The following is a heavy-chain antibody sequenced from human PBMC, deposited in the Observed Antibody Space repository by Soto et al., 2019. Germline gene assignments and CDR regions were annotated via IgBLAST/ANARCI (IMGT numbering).Heavy chain of an antibody. V-gene: IGHV4-59*01. Sequence: SETLSLTCTVAGGSISSYYWSWIRQPPGKGLEWIGYIYYSGSTNYNPSLKSRVTISVDTSKNQFSLKLSSVTAADTAVYYCARDSGYDWGLFGMDVWGQGTTVTVSS. CDR2: IYYSGST. D-gene: IGHD5-12*01. CDR1: GGSISSYY. CDR3: ARDSGYDWGLFGMDV. J-gene: IGHJ6*02.